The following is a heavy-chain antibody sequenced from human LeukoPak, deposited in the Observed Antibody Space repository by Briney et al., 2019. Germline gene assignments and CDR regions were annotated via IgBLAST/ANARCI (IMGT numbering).Heavy chain of an antibody. D-gene: IGHD6-13*01. Sequence: SETLSLTCTVSGGSISSDYWNWIRQPPGKGLEWIGYTYTSGSTNYNPSLKSRVTISVDTSKNQFSLKPSSVTAADTAVYYCARHWYLAYFQHWGQGTLVTVSS. V-gene: IGHV4-4*09. CDR2: TYTSGST. CDR1: GGSISSDY. J-gene: IGHJ1*01. CDR3: ARHWYLAYFQH.